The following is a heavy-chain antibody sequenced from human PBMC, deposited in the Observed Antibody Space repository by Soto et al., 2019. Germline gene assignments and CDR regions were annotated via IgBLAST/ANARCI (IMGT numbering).Heavy chain of an antibody. V-gene: IGHV4-59*01. CDR2: IFHSGNA. D-gene: IGHD2-2*01. CDR1: GGSIRNVY. Sequence: PSETLSLTCTVSGGSIRNVYWSWIRQPPGKGLEWIGFIFHSGNAKYNPSLKSRVTISVDTSKNQFSLSMDSVTAADTAVYSCARAHAPTLPFDYWGQGTLVTVSS. J-gene: IGHJ4*01. CDR3: ARAHAPTLPFDY.